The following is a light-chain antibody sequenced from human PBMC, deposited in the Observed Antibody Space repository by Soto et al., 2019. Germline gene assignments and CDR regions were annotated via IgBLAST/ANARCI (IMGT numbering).Light chain of an antibody. CDR2: INSDGSH. V-gene: IGLV4-69*01. J-gene: IGLJ3*02. Sequence: QLVLTQSPSPSASLGASVKLTCTLSSGHSTYAIAWHQQQSEKGPRFLMKINSDGSHSKGDGIFDRFSGSSSGAERHLTISSVQSEDEADYYCQSWGTGIQVFGGGTKLTVL. CDR3: QSWGTGIQV. CDR1: SGHSTYA.